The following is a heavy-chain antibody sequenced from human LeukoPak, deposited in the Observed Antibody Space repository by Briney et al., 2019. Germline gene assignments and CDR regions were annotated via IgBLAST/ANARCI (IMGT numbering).Heavy chain of an antibody. CDR1: GFTFSSYA. CDR2: ISGSGGST. CDR3: ATDQFGITTFDY. V-gene: IGHV3-23*01. Sequence: GGSLRLSCAASGFTFSSYAMSWGRHAPGKGLEWVSAISGSGGSTYYADSVKGRFTISRDNSKNTLYRQMNSLRAEDTAVYYCATDQFGITTFDYWGQGTLVTVSS. D-gene: IGHD3-10*01. J-gene: IGHJ4*02.